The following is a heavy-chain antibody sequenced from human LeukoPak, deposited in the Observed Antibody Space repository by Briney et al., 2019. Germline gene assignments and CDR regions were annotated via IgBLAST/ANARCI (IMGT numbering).Heavy chain of an antibody. CDR3: ARDMRRVTIFGVGRDVFDI. Sequence: GASVKVSCKASGYTFTGYYMHWVRQAPGQGLEWMGWINPNSGGTNYAQKFQGRVTMTRDTSISTAYMELSRLRSDDTAVYYCARDMRRVTIFGVGRDVFDIWGQGTMVTVSS. V-gene: IGHV1-2*02. J-gene: IGHJ3*02. CDR1: GYTFTGYY. CDR2: INPNSGGT. D-gene: IGHD3-3*01.